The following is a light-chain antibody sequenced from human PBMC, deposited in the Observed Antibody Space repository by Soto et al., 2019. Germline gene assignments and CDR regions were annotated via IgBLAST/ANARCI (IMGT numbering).Light chain of an antibody. Sequence: QSALTQPASVSGSPGQSITISCTGSSSDIGRYNYVSWYQQLPGKAPKLIIYEVSNRPSGVSDRFSGSKSGNTASLSISGPQTEDEADYYCGSYTSATTWVFGGGTKLTVL. CDR1: SSDIGRYNY. V-gene: IGLV2-14*03. CDR2: EVS. J-gene: IGLJ3*02. CDR3: GSYTSATTWV.